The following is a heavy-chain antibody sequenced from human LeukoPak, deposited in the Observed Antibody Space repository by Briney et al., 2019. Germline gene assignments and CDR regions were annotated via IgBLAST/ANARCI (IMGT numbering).Heavy chain of an antibody. CDR2: IKQDGSDK. V-gene: IGHV3-7*01. J-gene: IGHJ4*02. D-gene: IGHD6-6*01. CDR1: GFTLSNYW. CDR3: ARFSSSPCCSFDY. Sequence: GGSLRLSCAASGFTLSNYWMSWVRQAPGKGLEWVANIKQDGSDKYYVDSVKGRFTISRDNAKNSLYLQMNSLRAEDTAVYYCARFSSSPCCSFDYWGQGTLVTVSS.